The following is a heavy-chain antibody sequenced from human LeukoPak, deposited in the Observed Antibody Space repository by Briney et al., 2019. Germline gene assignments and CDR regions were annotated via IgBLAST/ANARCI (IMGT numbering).Heavy chain of an antibody. CDR3: ARGDHPGSYYYGMDV. Sequence: ASVKVSCKASGYTFTSYAMHWVRQAPGQRLEWMGWINAGNGNTKYSQKFQGRDTITRDTSASTAYMELSSLRSEDTAVYYCARGDHPGSYYYGMDVWGQGTTVTVSS. CDR1: GYTFTSYA. J-gene: IGHJ6*02. CDR2: INAGNGNT. D-gene: IGHD2-21*02. V-gene: IGHV1-3*01.